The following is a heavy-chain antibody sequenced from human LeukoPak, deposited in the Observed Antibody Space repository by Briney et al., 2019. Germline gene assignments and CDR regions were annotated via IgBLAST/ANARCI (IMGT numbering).Heavy chain of an antibody. Sequence: PSETLSLTCTVSGGSISSYFWSWIRQPPGKGLEWIGYFYYSGSTNYNPSLKSRVTISVDTSKKQFSLKLSSATAADTAVYYCARVLELSKRGLDAFDIWGQGTMVTVSS. CDR1: GGSISSYF. V-gene: IGHV4-59*01. J-gene: IGHJ3*02. CDR2: FYYSGST. CDR3: ARVLELSKRGLDAFDI. D-gene: IGHD1-26*01.